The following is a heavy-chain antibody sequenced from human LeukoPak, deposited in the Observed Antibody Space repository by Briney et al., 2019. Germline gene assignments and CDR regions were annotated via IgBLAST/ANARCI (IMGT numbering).Heavy chain of an antibody. D-gene: IGHD2-21*02. CDR1: GGSFSGYY. V-gene: IGHV4-34*01. CDR2: INHSGST. Sequence: KPSETLSLTCAVYGGSFSGYYWSWIRQPPGKGLEWIGEINHSGSTNYNPSLKSRVTISVDTSKNQFSLKLSSVTAADTAVYYCAREVTPQKVFDYWGQGTLATVSS. J-gene: IGHJ4*02. CDR3: AREVTPQKVFDY.